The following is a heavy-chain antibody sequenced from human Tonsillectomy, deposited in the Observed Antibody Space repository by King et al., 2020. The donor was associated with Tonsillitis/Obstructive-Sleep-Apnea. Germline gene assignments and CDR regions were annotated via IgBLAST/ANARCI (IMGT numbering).Heavy chain of an antibody. D-gene: IGHD5-12*01. CDR2: IYYSGST. CDR1: GGSISSSSYY. J-gene: IGHJ2*01. CDR3: ATDYSGYAWYFDL. V-gene: IGHV4-39*01. Sequence: LQLQESGPGLVKPSETLSLTCTVSGGSISSSSYYWGWIRQPPGKGLEWIGSIYYSGSTYYNPSLKSRVTISVDTSKNQFSLKLSSVTAADTAVYYCATDYSGYAWYFDLWGRGTLVTVSS.